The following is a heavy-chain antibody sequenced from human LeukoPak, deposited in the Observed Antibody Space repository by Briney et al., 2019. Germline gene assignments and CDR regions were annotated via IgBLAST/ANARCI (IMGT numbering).Heavy chain of an antibody. CDR2: IYYDGNNK. CDR1: VFTFSGYG. Sequence: PGRSLRLSCAASVFTFSGYGMHWVRQAPGKGLEWVAVIYYDGNNKYYADSVKGRFTISRDNPKNTLYLQMNSLRAEDTAVYYCARWGSGTYNAYDHYGMDVWGQGTTVTVSS. CDR3: ARWGSGTYNAYDHYGMDV. V-gene: IGHV3-33*01. J-gene: IGHJ6*02. D-gene: IGHD3-10*01.